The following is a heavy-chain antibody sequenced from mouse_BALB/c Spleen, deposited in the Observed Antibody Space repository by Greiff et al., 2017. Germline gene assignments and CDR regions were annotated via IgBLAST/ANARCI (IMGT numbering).Heavy chain of an antibody. Sequence: EVMLVESGGGLVQPGGSRKLSCAASGFTFSSFGMHWVRQAPEKGLEWVAYISSGSSTIYYADTVKGRFTISRDKPKNTLFLQMTSLRSEDTAMYYCARRGGNSGAMDYWGQGTSVTVSS. CDR1: GFTFSSFG. D-gene: IGHD2-1*01. J-gene: IGHJ4*01. V-gene: IGHV5-17*02. CDR2: ISSGSSTI. CDR3: ARRGGNSGAMDY.